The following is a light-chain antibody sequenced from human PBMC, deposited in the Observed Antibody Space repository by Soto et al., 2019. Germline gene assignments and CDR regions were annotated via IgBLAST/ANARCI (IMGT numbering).Light chain of an antibody. J-gene: IGKJ1*01. CDR3: QQYNNWPWWT. V-gene: IGKV3-15*01. CDR2: GAS. Sequence: EIVMTQSPATLSVSPGERATLSCRASQSVSSNLAWYQQKPGQAPRLLIYGASTRATGIPGRFGGSGSGTEFTPTISSLQSEDFAVYYCQQYNNWPWWTFGQGTKVEIK. CDR1: QSVSSN.